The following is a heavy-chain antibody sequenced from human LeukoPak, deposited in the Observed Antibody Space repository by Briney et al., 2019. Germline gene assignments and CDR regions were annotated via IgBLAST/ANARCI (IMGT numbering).Heavy chain of an antibody. CDR2: IKQSGSEK. D-gene: IGHD5-12*01. J-gene: IGHJ4*02. Sequence: GGPLRLSCAASGFTFSSYWMSWVRQAPGKGLEWVANIKQSGSEKYYVDSVKGRFTISRDNAKNSLYLQMNSLRAEATAVYYCARVALAVATDFDYWGQGTLVTVSS. CDR1: GFTFSSYW. V-gene: IGHV3-7*01. CDR3: ARVALAVATDFDY.